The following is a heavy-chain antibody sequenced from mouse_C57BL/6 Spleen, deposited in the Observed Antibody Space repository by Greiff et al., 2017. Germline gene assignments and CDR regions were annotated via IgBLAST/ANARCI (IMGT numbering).Heavy chain of an antibody. V-gene: IGHV1-80*01. D-gene: IGHD4-1*01. Sequence: VQLQESGAELVKPGASVKISCKASGYAFSSYFMNWVKQRPGKGLEWIGQIYPGDGDTNYNGKFKGKATLTADKSSSTAYMQLSSLTSEDSAVYFCARWALTGAFAYWGQGTLVTVSA. CDR1: GYAFSSYF. CDR3: ARWALTGAFAY. J-gene: IGHJ3*01. CDR2: IYPGDGDT.